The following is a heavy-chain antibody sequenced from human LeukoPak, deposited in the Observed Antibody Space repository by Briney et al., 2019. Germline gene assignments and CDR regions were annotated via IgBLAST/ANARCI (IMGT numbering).Heavy chain of an antibody. D-gene: IGHD3-22*01. CDR1: GGTFSSYA. V-gene: IGHV1-69*13. J-gene: IGHJ6*02. Sequence: ASVKVSCKASGGTFSSYAISWVRQAPGQGLEWMGGIIPIFGTANYAQKFQGRVTITADESTSTAYVELSSLRSEDTAVYYCARDSTYYYDSSGYYYVDYYYYYGMDVWGQGTTVTVSS. CDR2: IIPIFGTA. CDR3: ARDSTYYYDSSGYYYVDYYYYYGMDV.